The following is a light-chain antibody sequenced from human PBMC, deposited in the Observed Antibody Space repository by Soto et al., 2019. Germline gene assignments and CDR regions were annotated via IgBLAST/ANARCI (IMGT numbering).Light chain of an antibody. J-gene: IGKJ4*01. Sequence: EIVMAQAPAPPSVSPGGRAPLSCRASQSVSSNLAWYQQKSGQAHRLLIYGAYTRATGIPARFSGSGSGTEFTLTIRRLEPEDFAVYYCKQFSSYPLTFGGGTKVDI. CDR1: QSVSSN. V-gene: IGKV3-15*01. CDR3: KQFSSYPLT. CDR2: GAY.